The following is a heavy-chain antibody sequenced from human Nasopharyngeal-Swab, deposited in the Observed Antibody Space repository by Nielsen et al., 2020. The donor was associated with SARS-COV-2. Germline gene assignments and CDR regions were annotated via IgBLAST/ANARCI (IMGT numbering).Heavy chain of an antibody. D-gene: IGHD3-10*01. V-gene: IGHV3-21*01. J-gene: IGHJ4*02. CDR2: ISHTGSDI. Sequence: ESLKISCVGSGFIFSTYNLNWVRQAPGKGLEWVSSISHTGSDIYYADSVKGRFTISRDNAKNSVYLQMNSLRAEDTAVYYCARGFGSGRHWGQGTLVTVSS. CDR3: ARGFGSGRH. CDR1: GFIFSTYN.